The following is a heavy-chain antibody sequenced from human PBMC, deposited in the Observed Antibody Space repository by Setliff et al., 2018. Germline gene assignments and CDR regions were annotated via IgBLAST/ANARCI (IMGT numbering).Heavy chain of an antibody. J-gene: IGHJ4*02. V-gene: IGHV4-61*09. CDR2: IYTSWST. CDR3: ARAGYYGSGTYTL. D-gene: IGHD3-10*01. Sequence: NPSETLSLTCTVSGDSISSRRNYWGWFRQPAGKELEWIGQIYTSWSTNYNPSLKSRVTISLDTSKNQFSLSLTSVTAEDTAVYYCARAGYYGSGTYTLWGQGTLVTVSS. CDR1: GDSISSRRNY.